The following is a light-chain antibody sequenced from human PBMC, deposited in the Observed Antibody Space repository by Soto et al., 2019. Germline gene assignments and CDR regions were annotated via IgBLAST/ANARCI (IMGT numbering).Light chain of an antibody. CDR3: EAWDDSMSGHV. J-gene: IGLJ1*01. CDR2: KNN. CDR1: GSNIGSNY. Sequence: QSVLTQPPSASGTPGQRVTISCSGSGSNIGSNYVYWYQQLPGTAPKLLIYKNNLRPSGVPDRFSGSKSDTSASLAISGLRSEDEADYYREAWDDSMSGHVFGSGTKVTVL. V-gene: IGLV1-47*01.